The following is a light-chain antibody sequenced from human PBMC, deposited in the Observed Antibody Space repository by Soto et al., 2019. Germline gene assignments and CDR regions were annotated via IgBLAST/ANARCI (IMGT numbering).Light chain of an antibody. V-gene: IGKV3-11*01. Sequence: EIVLTHSPATLSLSPGERATLSCRASQSVSSYLAWYQQKPGQAPRLLIYDASNRATGIPARFSVSGSGTDFTLTISSLEPEDFAVYYCQQRSNWPPMYTFGQGTKMEIK. CDR3: QQRSNWPPMYT. CDR2: DAS. CDR1: QSVSSY. J-gene: IGKJ2*01.